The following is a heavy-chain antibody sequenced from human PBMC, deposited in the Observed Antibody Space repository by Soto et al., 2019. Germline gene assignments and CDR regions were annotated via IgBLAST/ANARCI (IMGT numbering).Heavy chain of an antibody. D-gene: IGHD4-17*01. Sequence: EVQLVESGGGLVQTGGSLRLSCAASGFTFSSYSMNWFRHDPGKGLELVSYISSSSSTIYYPDSVKGRFTISRDNAKKSLYLQMNSLRDEDTAVYYCARENYGDYINWFDPWGQGTLVTGSS. J-gene: IGHJ5*02. CDR3: ARENYGDYINWFDP. V-gene: IGHV3-48*02. CDR1: GFTFSSYS. CDR2: ISSSSSTI.